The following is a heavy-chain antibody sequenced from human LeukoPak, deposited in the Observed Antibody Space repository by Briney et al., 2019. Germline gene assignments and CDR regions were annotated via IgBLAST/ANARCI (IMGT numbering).Heavy chain of an antibody. Sequence: SETLSLTCSVSGGSVNSSSYYWSWIRQPPGKGLEWIGSIYYSGSTYYNPSLKSRVTISVDTSKNQFSLKLSSVTAADTAVYYCARSARAGSSWYFDYWGQGTLVTVSS. V-gene: IGHV4-39*01. CDR1: GGSVNSSSYY. CDR3: ARSARAGSSWYFDY. D-gene: IGHD6-13*01. CDR2: IYYSGST. J-gene: IGHJ4*02.